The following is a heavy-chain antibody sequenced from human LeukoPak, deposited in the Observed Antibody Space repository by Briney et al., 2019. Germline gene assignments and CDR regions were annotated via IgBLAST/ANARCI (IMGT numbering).Heavy chain of an antibody. CDR1: GYSISSSNW. Sequence: SETLSLTCAVSGYSISSSNWWGWIRQPPGKGLEWIGYIHHDGRIHYNPSLKSRVSMSLDTSKNQFSLKLTSVTAVDTAVYYCARNPEIAASEDWGQGTLVTVSS. D-gene: IGHD1-14*01. V-gene: IGHV4-28*05. CDR2: IHHDGRI. CDR3: ARNPEIAASED. J-gene: IGHJ4*02.